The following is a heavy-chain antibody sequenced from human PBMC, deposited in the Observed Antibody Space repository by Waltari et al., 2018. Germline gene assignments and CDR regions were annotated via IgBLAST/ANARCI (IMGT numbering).Heavy chain of an antibody. Sequence: QVQLQESGPGLVKPSQTLSLTCTVSGGSISSGSYYWSWIRQPAGKGLEWIGYIYTSGSTNYNPSLKSRVTISVDTSKNQFSLKLSSVTAADTAVYYCAREDGGYGNDYWGQGTLVTVSS. D-gene: IGHD5-12*01. CDR1: GGSISSGSYY. CDR3: AREDGGYGNDY. CDR2: IYTSGST. J-gene: IGHJ4*02. V-gene: IGHV4-61*09.